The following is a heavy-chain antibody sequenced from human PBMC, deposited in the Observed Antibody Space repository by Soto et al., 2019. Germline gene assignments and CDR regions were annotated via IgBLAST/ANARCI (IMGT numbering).Heavy chain of an antibody. CDR2: ISYDGSNK. Sequence: QVQLVESGGGVVQPGRSLRLSCAASGFTFSSYAMHWVRQAPGKGLEWVAVISYDGSNKYYADSVKGRFTISRDNSKNTLYLQMNSLRAEDTAVYYCASGSRGNRYFDLWGRGTLVTVSS. CDR1: GFTFSSYA. D-gene: IGHD2-2*01. CDR3: ASGSRGNRYFDL. J-gene: IGHJ2*01. V-gene: IGHV3-30-3*01.